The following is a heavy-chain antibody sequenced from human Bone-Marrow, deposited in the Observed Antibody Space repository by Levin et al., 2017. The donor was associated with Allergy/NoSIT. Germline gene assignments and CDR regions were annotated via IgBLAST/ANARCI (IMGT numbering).Heavy chain of an antibody. D-gene: IGHD3-10*01. J-gene: IGHJ5*02. CDR2: YYHSGST. V-gene: IGHV4-30-2*01. CDR3: ARAHYFGSGMLMFDP. CDR1: GDSINSFGSC. Sequence: SETLSLTCTVSGDSINSFGSCWSWIRQPPGKGLEWMGYYYHSGSTYYNPSLRGRVSMSVDRSKNQFSLKVNSMTAADTAVYYCARAHYFGSGMLMFDPWGQGILVTVTS.